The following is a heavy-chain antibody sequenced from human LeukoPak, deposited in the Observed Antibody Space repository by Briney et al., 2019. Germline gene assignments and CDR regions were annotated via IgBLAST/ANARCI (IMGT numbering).Heavy chain of an antibody. V-gene: IGHV3-21*01. D-gene: IGHD5-18*01. J-gene: IGHJ5*01. Sequence: GGPLRLSCAASGFAFSSYNMNWVRQAPGKGLEWVSSITTSGSYIYYADSVKGRLTISRDNAKNSLYLQMDSLGAEDTAVYYCAGGDDTAVVSGGYNWFDSWGQGTLVTVSS. CDR1: GFAFSSYN. CDR3: AGGDDTAVVSGGYNWFDS. CDR2: ITTSGSYI.